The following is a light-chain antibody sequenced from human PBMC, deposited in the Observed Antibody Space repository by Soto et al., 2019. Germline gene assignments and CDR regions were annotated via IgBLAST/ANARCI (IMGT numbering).Light chain of an antibody. V-gene: IGKV3-20*01. CDR3: HQYDSSPLT. J-gene: IGKJ4*01. CDR2: GAS. Sequence: EIVLTQSPGTLSLSPGERATLSCRASQSVSNSYLAWYQQKPGQAPRLLIYGASSRATGIPDRFSGSGSGTDFTLTISRLEPEDFAVYHCHQYDSSPLTFGGGTKVEIK. CDR1: QSVSNSY.